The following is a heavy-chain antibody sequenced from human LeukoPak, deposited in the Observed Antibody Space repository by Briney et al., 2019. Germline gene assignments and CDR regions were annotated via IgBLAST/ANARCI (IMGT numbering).Heavy chain of an antibody. CDR1: GSTFSSYS. CDR3: AKDGYDYYYYYMDV. CDR2: IISSGGTT. Sequence: SLRPSCAASGSTFSSYSMSWVRQPPGKGLWWVSSIISSGGTTYYADTVKGGFTISRDNYKNTLYLQMNSLRAEDTAVYYCAKDGYDYYYYYMDVWGRGTAVTVSS. V-gene: IGHV3-23*01. D-gene: IGHD1-1*01. J-gene: IGHJ6*03.